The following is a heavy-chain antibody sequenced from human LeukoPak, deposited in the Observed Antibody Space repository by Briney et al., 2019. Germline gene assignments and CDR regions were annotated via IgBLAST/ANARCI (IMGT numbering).Heavy chain of an antibody. Sequence: ASVKVSCKASGYTFTGYYMHWVRQAPGQGLEWMGWSNPNSGGTNYAQKFQGRVTMTRDTSISTAYMELSRLRSDDTAVYYCARPSCSGGSCYSVFDYWGQGTLVTVSS. CDR3: ARPSCSGGSCYSVFDY. J-gene: IGHJ4*02. CDR1: GYTFTGYY. V-gene: IGHV1-2*02. CDR2: SNPNSGGT. D-gene: IGHD2-15*01.